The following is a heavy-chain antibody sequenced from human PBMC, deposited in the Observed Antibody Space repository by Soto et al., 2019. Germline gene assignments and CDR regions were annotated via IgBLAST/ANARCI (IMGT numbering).Heavy chain of an antibody. D-gene: IGHD3-3*01. CDR2: IVVGSGNT. CDR3: AAHLYYDFWSGRFDY. V-gene: IGHV1-58*01. J-gene: IGHJ4*02. Sequence: SVKVSCKASGFTFTSSAVQWVRQARGQRLEWIGWIVVGSGNTNYAQKFQERVTITRDMSTSTAYMELSSLRSEDTAVYYCAAHLYYDFWSGRFDYRGQGTLVTVSS. CDR1: GFTFTSSA.